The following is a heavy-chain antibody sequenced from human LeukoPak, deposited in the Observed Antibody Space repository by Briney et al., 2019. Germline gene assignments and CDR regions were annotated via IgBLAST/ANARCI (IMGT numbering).Heavy chain of an antibody. J-gene: IGHJ4*02. Sequence: PGGSPRLSCAASGFTFRAYAMHWVRQAPGKGLEWLAVISNDGTIQYYADSVKGRFTISRDNSRNIMNLQTDSLRPEDTALYYCARAMVRGVIPYWGQGTLVTVSS. V-gene: IGHV3-30*04. CDR2: ISNDGTIQ. CDR3: ARAMVRGVIPY. D-gene: IGHD3-10*01. CDR1: GFTFRAYA.